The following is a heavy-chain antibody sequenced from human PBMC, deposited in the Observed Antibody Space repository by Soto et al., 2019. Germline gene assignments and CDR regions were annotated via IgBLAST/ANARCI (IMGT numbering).Heavy chain of an antibody. V-gene: IGHV5-51*01. CDR1: GYRFTSYW. D-gene: IGHD5-12*01. Sequence: GASEKSSCKGCGYRFTSYWIGWVRQIPGKGLEWMGIIYPGDSDTRYSPSFQGQVTISADKSISTAYLQWSSLKASDTAMYYCARHQMATIFYGMDVWGQGTTVTVSS. CDR3: ARHQMATIFYGMDV. CDR2: IYPGDSDT. J-gene: IGHJ6*02.